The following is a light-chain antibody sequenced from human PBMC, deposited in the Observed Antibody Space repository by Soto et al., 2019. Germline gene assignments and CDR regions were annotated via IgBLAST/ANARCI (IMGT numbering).Light chain of an antibody. CDR2: DAS. Sequence: DIQMTQSPSTLSASVGDRVTITCRASQSISGWLAWYQQKPGKAPKLLIYDASNLESGVPSRFSGSGSGTAFTLTITSLQPDDFATYYCQHYNDYRAFGQGTNVEIK. V-gene: IGKV1-5*01. CDR1: QSISGW. J-gene: IGKJ1*01. CDR3: QHYNDYRA.